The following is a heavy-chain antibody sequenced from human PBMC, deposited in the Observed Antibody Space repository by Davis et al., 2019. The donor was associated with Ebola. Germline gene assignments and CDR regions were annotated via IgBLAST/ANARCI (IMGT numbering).Heavy chain of an antibody. CDR2: IYPGDSDT. CDR1: GYSFTSYW. Sequence: GESLKLSCQGSGYSFTSYWIGWVRQMPGKGLEWMGIIYPGDSDTRYSPSFQGQVTISADKSISTAYLQWSSLKASDTAMYYCARLSMRNHCSSTSCYLEYYYYGMDVWGQGTTVTVSS. J-gene: IGHJ6*02. CDR3: ARLSMRNHCSSTSCYLEYYYYGMDV. V-gene: IGHV5-51*01. D-gene: IGHD2-2*01.